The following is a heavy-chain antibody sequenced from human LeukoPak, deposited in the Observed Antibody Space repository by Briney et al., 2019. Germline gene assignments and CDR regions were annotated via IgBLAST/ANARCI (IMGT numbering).Heavy chain of an antibody. D-gene: IGHD3-22*01. V-gene: IGHV4-38-2*01. CDR3: ARGSYYYDSSGYHDY. J-gene: IGHJ4*02. CDR2: IYYSGST. Sequence: GSLRLSCAASGSTFSSCAKSWVRQPPGKGLEWIGSIYYSGSTYYNPSLKSRVTISVDTSKNQFSLKLSSVTAADTAVYYCARGSYYYDSSGYHDYWGQGTLVTVSS. CDR1: GSTFSSCAK.